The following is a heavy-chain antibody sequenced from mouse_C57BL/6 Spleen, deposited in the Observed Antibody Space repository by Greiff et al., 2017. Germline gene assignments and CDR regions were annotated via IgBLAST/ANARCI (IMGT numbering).Heavy chain of an antibody. J-gene: IGHJ2*01. V-gene: IGHV1-15*01. CDR1: GYTFTDYE. Sequence: QVQLKQSGAELVRPGASVTLSCKASGYTFTDYEMHWVKQTPVHGLEWIGAIDPETGGTAYNQKFKGKAILTADKSSSTAYMELRSLTSEDSAVYYCTREVSYYDYDFDYWGQGTTLTVSS. CDR2: IDPETGGT. D-gene: IGHD2-4*01. CDR3: TREVSYYDYDFDY.